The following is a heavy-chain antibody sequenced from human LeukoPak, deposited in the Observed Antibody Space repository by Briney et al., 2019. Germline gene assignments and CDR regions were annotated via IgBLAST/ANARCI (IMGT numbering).Heavy chain of an antibody. J-gene: IGHJ4*01. CDR2: IWSDGSNR. CDR3: ARDARRRCGCSNSVKY. Sequence: PGGSLRLSCVASRFIALHSGLHCVPQAPGKGLEWVAVIWSDGSNRFYAGSVKGRFTISRDNSQNTVFLQMNSLRAEDTAMYYCARDARRRCGCSNSVKYWGHGILVTVSS. CDR1: RFIALHSG. V-gene: IGHV3-33*01. D-gene: IGHD6-19*01.